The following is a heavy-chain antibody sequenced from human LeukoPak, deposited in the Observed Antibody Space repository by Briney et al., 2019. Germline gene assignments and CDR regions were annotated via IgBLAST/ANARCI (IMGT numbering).Heavy chain of an antibody. V-gene: IGHV4-34*01. CDR2: INHSGST. D-gene: IGHD6-6*01. J-gene: IGHJ4*02. Sequence: SETLSLTCAVYGGSFSGYYWSWIRQPLGKGLEWIGEINHSGSTNYNPSLKSRVTISVDTSKNQFSLKLSSVTAADTAVYYCARRSGSSMYYWGQGTLVTVSS. CDR1: GGSFSGYY. CDR3: ARRSGSSMYY.